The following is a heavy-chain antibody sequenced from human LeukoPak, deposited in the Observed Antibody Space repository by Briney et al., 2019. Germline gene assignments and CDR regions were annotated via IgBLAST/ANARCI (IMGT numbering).Heavy chain of an antibody. CDR3: ARDDGGGAGTFDY. D-gene: IGHD1-1*01. Sequence: ASVKVSCKASGYTFTGYYMHWVRQAPGQGLEWMGWINPKSGGTNYAQKFQGRVTMTRDTSISTAYMELSRLRSDDTAVYQRARDDGGGAGTFDYWGQGTLVTVSS. CDR2: INPKSGGT. CDR1: GYTFTGYY. J-gene: IGHJ4*02. V-gene: IGHV1-2*02.